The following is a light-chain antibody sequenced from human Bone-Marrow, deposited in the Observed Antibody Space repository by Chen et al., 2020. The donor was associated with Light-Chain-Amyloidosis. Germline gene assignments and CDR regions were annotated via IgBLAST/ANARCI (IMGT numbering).Light chain of an antibody. Sequence: EIVMTQSPATLSVSSGERATLSCRASQSANTNLAWYQQKPGQGPRLLIYGASTRATGIPARFSASGSGTELTLTISSLQSEDFADYYCQKYNNWPGTFGQGTKVEIK. V-gene: IGKV3-15*01. CDR3: QKYNNWPGT. CDR2: GAS. CDR1: QSANTN. J-gene: IGKJ1*01.